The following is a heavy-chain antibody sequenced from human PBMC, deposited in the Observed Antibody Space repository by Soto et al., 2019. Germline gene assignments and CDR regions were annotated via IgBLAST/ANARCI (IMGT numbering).Heavy chain of an antibody. J-gene: IGHJ4*02. Sequence: TVSGGSISSYYWSWIRQPPGKGLEWIGYIYYSGSTNYNPSLKSRVTISVDTSKNQFSLKLSSVTAADTAVYYCARGGSAPGHYWGQGTLVTVSS. CDR2: IYYSGST. CDR1: GGSISSYY. V-gene: IGHV4-59*01. D-gene: IGHD3-10*01. CDR3: ARGGSAPGHY.